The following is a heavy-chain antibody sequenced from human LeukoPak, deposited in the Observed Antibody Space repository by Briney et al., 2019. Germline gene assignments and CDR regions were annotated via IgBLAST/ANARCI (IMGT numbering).Heavy chain of an antibody. Sequence: PGGSLRLSCAASGFTFSNFGIHWVRQAPGKGLEWVAVISYDGSNEYSADSVKGRFTISRDNSKNTLYLQMNSLRPEDTAVYFCAKDSYYGSGSYPFYYFYYGMDVWGQGTTVTVSS. D-gene: IGHD3-10*01. J-gene: IGHJ6*02. CDR1: GFTFSNFG. CDR2: ISYDGSNE. V-gene: IGHV3-30*18. CDR3: AKDSYYGSGSYPFYYFYYGMDV.